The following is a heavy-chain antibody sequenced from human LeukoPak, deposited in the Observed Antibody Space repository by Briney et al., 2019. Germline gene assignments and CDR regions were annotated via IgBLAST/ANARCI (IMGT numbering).Heavy chain of an antibody. CDR1: GGTFSSYA. CDR3: ARVFSRTTIFGVVINYYFDY. J-gene: IGHJ4*02. Sequence: SVKVSCKASGGTFSSYAISWVRQAPGQGLEWMGGIIPIFGTANYAQKFQGRVTITADESTSTAYMELSGLRSEDTAVYYCARVFSRTTIFGVVINYYFDYWGQGTLVTVSS. D-gene: IGHD3-3*01. CDR2: IIPIFGTA. V-gene: IGHV1-69*01.